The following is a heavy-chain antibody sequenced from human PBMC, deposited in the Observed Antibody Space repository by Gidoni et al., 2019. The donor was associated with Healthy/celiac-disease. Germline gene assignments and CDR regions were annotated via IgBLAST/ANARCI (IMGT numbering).Heavy chain of an antibody. D-gene: IGHD5-18*01. CDR2: ISYDGSNK. Sequence: QVQLVESGGGVVQPGRSLRLSCAASGFTFSSYGMHGVRQAPGKGLEWVAVISYDGSNKYYADAVKGRFTISRDNSKNTLYLQMNSLRAEDTAVYYCAKDVDTATQGDYYGMDVWGQGTTVTVSS. CDR1: GFTFSSYG. CDR3: AKDVDTATQGDYYGMDV. J-gene: IGHJ6*02. V-gene: IGHV3-30*18.